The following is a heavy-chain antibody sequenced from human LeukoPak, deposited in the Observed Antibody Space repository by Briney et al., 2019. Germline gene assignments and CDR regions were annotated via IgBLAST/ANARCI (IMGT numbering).Heavy chain of an antibody. D-gene: IGHD3-22*01. Sequence: GGSLRLSCAASGFTFSSYAMHWVRQAPGKGLERVAVISYDGSNKYYADSVKGRFTISRDNSKNTLYLQMNSLRAEDTAVYYCARDGDSSGYGNWFDPWGQGTRVTVSS. J-gene: IGHJ5*02. V-gene: IGHV3-30-3*01. CDR1: GFTFSSYA. CDR3: ARDGDSSGYGNWFDP. CDR2: ISYDGSNK.